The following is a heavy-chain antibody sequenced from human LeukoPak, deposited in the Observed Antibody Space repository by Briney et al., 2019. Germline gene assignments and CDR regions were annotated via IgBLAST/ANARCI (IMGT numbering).Heavy chain of an antibody. D-gene: IGHD5-18*01. CDR3: ARDLENTAMAYGGYYFDY. V-gene: IGHV3-48*01. CDR1: GFTFSSYS. J-gene: IGHJ4*02. CDR2: ISSSSSTI. Sequence: GGSLRLSCAASGFTFSSYSMNWVGQAPGKGLEWVSYISSSSSTIYYADSVRGRFTISRDNAKNSLYLQLNSLRAEDTAVYYCARDLENTAMAYGGYYFDYWGQGTLVTVSS.